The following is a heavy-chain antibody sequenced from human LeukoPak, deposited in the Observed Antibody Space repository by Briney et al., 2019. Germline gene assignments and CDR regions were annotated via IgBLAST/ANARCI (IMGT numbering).Heavy chain of an antibody. D-gene: IGHD6-19*01. V-gene: IGHV4-61*01. Sequence: SETLSLTCTVSGGSVSSGSHYWSWIRQPPGKGLEWIGYIYYSGSTNYNPSLKSRVTISVDTSKNQFSLKLSSVTAADTAVYYCASGAVAGTFDYWGQGTLVTVSS. J-gene: IGHJ4*02. CDR2: IYYSGST. CDR3: ASGAVAGTFDY. CDR1: GGSVSSGSHY.